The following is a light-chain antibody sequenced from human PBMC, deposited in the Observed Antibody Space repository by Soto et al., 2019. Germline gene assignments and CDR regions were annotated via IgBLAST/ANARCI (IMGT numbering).Light chain of an antibody. CDR1: QGISSY. CDR3: QQLNSYPLVT. CDR2: AAS. Sequence: IPLTQSPSSLSASVGDRVTITCRASQGISSYLAWYQQKPGKAPKLLIYAASTLQSGVPSRFRGSVSGTDFTLTISSLQPEDFATYYCQQLNSYPLVTFGPGTKVDIK. J-gene: IGKJ3*01. V-gene: IGKV1-9*01.